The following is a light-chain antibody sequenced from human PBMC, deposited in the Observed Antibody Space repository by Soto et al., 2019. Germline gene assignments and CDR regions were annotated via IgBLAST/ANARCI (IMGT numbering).Light chain of an antibody. CDR2: EAS. Sequence: DIQMTQSPSTLSASVGDRVTITCRASQIISSWLAWYQQKQGKAPQLLIYEASSLESGVPSRFSGSGSGTEFTLTISSLQPDDFATYYCQRYDSYSRTFGQGTKVEIK. CDR3: QRYDSYSRT. V-gene: IGKV1-5*03. J-gene: IGKJ1*01. CDR1: QIISSW.